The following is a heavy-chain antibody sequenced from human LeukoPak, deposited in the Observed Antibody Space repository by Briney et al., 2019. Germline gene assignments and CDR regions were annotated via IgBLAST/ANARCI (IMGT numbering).Heavy chain of an antibody. Sequence: PGRSLRLSCAASGFTFSSYGMYWVRQAPGKGLEWMAVIWFDGRTKYYADSVKGRFTISRDNSKNTLYLQMNSLRDDDTAVYYCARDEGIASYFDYWGQGTLVTVSS. J-gene: IGHJ4*02. CDR3: ARDEGIASYFDY. V-gene: IGHV3-33*07. CDR1: GFTFSSYG. D-gene: IGHD6-13*01. CDR2: IWFDGRTK.